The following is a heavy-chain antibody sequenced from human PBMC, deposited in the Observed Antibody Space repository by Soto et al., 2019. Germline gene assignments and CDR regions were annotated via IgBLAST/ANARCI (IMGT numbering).Heavy chain of an antibody. CDR1: GGSISSSNW. V-gene: IGHV4-4*02. CDR2: IYHSGST. D-gene: IGHD3-22*01. J-gene: IGHJ4*02. Sequence: QVQLQESGPGLVKPSGTLSLTCAVSGGSISSSNWWSWVRQPPGKGLEWIGEIYHSGSTNYNPSLKSRVTISAAKSKNQFPLKMSSVTAADTAVYYCAGENSSGNLGYFDYWGQGSLVTVSS. CDR3: AGENSSGNLGYFDY.